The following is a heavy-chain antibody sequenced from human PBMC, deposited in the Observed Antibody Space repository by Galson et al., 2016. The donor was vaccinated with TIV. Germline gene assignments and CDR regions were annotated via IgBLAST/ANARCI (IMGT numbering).Heavy chain of an antibody. D-gene: IGHD1-1*01. J-gene: IGHJ6*02. Sequence: SLRLSCAASGLSVSINYMTRVRQAPGRGLEWVSLISDGGNTYYPDSVKGRFTISRDNSKNTLYLQMNSLRVEDTAVYYCARDRILDATYYYYYYGMDVWGQGTAVTVSS. V-gene: IGHV3-66*02. CDR2: ISDGGNT. CDR3: ARDRILDATYYYYYYGMDV. CDR1: GLSVSINY.